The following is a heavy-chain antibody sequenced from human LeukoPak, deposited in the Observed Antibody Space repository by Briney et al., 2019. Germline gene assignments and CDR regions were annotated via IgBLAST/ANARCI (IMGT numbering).Heavy chain of an antibody. CDR3: ARGGDYYDSSGYLLRYYYYYMDV. D-gene: IGHD3-22*01. J-gene: IGHJ6*03. CDR1: GASISSYY. CDR2: LYYSGNT. V-gene: IGHV4-59*01. Sequence: PSETLSLTCTVSGASISSYYWSWIRQSPGKGLEWIGYLYYSGNTNYNPSLKSRVTLSVDTSKNQFSLKLSSVTAADTAVYYCARGGDYYDSSGYLLRYYYYYMDVWGRGTTVTVSS.